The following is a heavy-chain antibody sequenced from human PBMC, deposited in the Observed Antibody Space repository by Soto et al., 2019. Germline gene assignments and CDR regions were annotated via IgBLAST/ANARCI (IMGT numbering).Heavy chain of an antibody. Sequence: PSETLSLTCAVYGGSFSGYYWSWIRQPPGKGLEWIGEINHSGSTNYNPSLKSRVTISVDTSKNQFSLKLSSVTAADTAVYYCARGVADYYGSGSYFRDWGQGTLVTVS. CDR3: ARGVADYYGSGSYFRD. CDR2: INHSGST. CDR1: GGSFSGYY. V-gene: IGHV4-34*01. D-gene: IGHD3-10*01. J-gene: IGHJ4*02.